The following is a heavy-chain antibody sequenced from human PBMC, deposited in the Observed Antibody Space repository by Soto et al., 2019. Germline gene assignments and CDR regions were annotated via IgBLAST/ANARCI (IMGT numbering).Heavy chain of an antibody. J-gene: IGHJ6*02. V-gene: IGHV3-30*09. CDR3: ARRAWDSYYAIDV. Sequence: VQLVESGGGEVQPGRSLRLSCAASGYKYTDFALHWVRQAPGKGLAWVAIRSYDGSDKYYADSVKGRFVISRDNPKNTLYLEMNSLRPEDTSVSFCARRAWDSYYAIDVWGQGTTVTVFS. CDR2: RSYDGSDK. D-gene: IGHD3-22*01. CDR1: GYKYTDFA.